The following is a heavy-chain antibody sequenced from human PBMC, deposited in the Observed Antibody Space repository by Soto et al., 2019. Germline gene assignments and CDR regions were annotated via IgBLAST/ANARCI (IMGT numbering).Heavy chain of an antibody. CDR3: ARDYGDPSYYYYYGMDV. J-gene: IGHJ6*02. D-gene: IGHD4-17*01. V-gene: IGHV1-2*04. CDR1: GYTFTGYY. Sequence: GASVKVSCKASGYTFTGYYMHCVRQAPGQGLEWMGWINPNSGGTNYAQKFQGWVTMTRDTSISTAYMELSRLRSDDTAVYYCARDYGDPSYYYYYGMDVWGQGTTVTVSS. CDR2: INPNSGGT.